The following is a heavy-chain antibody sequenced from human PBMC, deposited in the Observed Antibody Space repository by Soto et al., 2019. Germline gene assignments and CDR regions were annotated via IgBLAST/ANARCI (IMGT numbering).Heavy chain of an antibody. J-gene: IGHJ5*02. CDR3: ARVLGIAGAEVYCFGP. CDR1: GGSISSYY. CDR2: IYYSGST. D-gene: IGHD1-20*01. Sequence: PSETLSLTCTVSGGSISSYYWSWIRQPPGKGLEWIGYIYYSGSTNYNPSLKSRVTISVDTSKNQSSLKLSSVTAADTAVYYCARVLGIAGAEVYCFGPWGQGTLVTVSS. V-gene: IGHV4-59*01.